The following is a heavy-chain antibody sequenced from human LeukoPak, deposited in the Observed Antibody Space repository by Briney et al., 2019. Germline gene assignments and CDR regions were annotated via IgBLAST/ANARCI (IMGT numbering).Heavy chain of an antibody. CDR1: GGTFSSYA. J-gene: IGHJ4*02. CDR3: ARIGELDESDY. CDR2: IIPIFGTA. Sequence: SVKVPCKASGGTFSSYAISWVRQAPGQGLEWMGVIIPIFGTANYAQKFQGRVTITADESTSTAYMELSSLRSEDTAVYYCARIGELDESDYWGQGTLVTVSS. V-gene: IGHV1-69*13. D-gene: IGHD1-1*01.